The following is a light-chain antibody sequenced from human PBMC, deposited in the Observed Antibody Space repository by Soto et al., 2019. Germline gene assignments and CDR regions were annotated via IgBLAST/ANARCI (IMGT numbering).Light chain of an antibody. CDR3: QQYYKAPLT. CDR1: QSVLYSSNNNNY. CDR2: WAS. V-gene: IGKV4-1*01. J-gene: IGKJ4*01. Sequence: DIVMTQSPDSLAVSLGERATINCKSSQSVLYSSNNNNYLAWYQQKPGQPPKLLIYWASTRESGVPDRFSGSGSRTDFTLTISSLQAENVAVYYCQQYYKAPLTFGGGTKVDI.